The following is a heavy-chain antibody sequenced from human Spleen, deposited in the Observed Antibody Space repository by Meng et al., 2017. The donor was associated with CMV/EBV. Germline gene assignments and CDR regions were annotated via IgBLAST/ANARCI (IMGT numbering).Heavy chain of an antibody. CDR1: GFSLSTSGVG. V-gene: IGHV2-5*02. Sequence: FSGFSLSTSGVGVGWIRQPPGKALEWLALIYWDDDKRYSPSLKSRLTTTKDTSKNQVVLTVTNMDPVDTATYYCALGRFASGSYLFAYWGQGTLVTVSS. J-gene: IGHJ4*02. CDR2: IYWDDDK. D-gene: IGHD3-10*01. CDR3: ALGRFASGSYLFAY.